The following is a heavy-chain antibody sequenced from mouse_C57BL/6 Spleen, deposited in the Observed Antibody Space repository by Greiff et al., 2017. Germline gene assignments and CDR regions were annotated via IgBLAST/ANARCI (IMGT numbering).Heavy chain of an antibody. CDR3: ARSLITRGKDYAMDY. CDR1: GYAFSSYW. D-gene: IGHD1-1*01. J-gene: IGHJ4*01. Sequence: VQLQQSGAELVKPGASVKISCKASGYAFSSYWMNWVQQRPGKGLEWIGQIYPGDGDTNYNGKFKGKATLTADNSSSTAYMQLSSLTSEDSAVYFCARSLITRGKDYAMDYWGQGTSDPVSS. CDR2: IYPGDGDT. V-gene: IGHV1-80*01.